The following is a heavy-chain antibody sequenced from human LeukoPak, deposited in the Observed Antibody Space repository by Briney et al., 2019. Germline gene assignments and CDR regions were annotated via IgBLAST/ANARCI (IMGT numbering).Heavy chain of an antibody. D-gene: IGHD5-12*01. CDR2: ISSSSSYT. Sequence: PGGSLRLSCAASGFTFSDYYMSWIRQAPGKGLEGVSYISSSSSYTNYADSVKGRFTISRDNAKNSLYLQMNSLRAEDTAVYYCARVADGYSGYDSIDYWGQGTLVTVSS. CDR1: GFTFSDYY. CDR3: ARVADGYSGYDSIDY. V-gene: IGHV3-11*06. J-gene: IGHJ4*02.